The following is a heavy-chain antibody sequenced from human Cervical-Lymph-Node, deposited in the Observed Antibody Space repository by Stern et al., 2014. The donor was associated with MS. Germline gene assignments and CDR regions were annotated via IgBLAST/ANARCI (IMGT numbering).Heavy chain of an antibody. J-gene: IGHJ4*02. CDR2: INYSRRN. V-gene: IGHV4-30-4*01. CDR1: GDSINSGDFH. CDR3: ARMKTGLRENRGFDF. D-gene: IGHD4-17*01. Sequence: QLQESGPGLVKPSETLSLTCTVSGDSINSGDFHWSWVRQSPGKGLEWTGYINYSRRNYNNPSLKNRVTMSIDTSTNQFSLNLTSVTAADTALYYCARMKTGLRENRGFDFWGQGTQVTVSS.